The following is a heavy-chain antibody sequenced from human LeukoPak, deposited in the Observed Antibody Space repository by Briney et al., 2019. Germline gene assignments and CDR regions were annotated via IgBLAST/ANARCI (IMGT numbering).Heavy chain of an antibody. CDR2: ISYDGSNK. J-gene: IGHJ4*02. CDR3: AKNIDY. V-gene: IGHV3-30*18. CDR1: GFTFSSYG. D-gene: IGHD2/OR15-2a*01. Sequence: PGGSLRLSCAASGFTFSSYGMHWVRQAPGKGLEWVAVISYDGSNKYYADSVKGRFTISRDNSKNTLYLQMNSLRAEDTAVYYCAKNIDYWAREPWSPSPQ.